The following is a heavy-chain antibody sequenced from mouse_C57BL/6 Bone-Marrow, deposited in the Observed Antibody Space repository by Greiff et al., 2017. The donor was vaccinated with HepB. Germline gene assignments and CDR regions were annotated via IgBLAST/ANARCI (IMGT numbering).Heavy chain of an antibody. CDR2: IDPENGDT. CDR3: TTPDAMDY. CDR1: GFNIKDDY. Sequence: EVQLQHSGAELVRPGASVKLSCTASGFNIKDDYMHWVKQRPEQGLEWIGWIDPENGDTEYASKFQGKATITADTSSNTAYLQLSSLTSEDTAVYYCTTPDAMDYWGQGTSVTVSS. J-gene: IGHJ4*01. V-gene: IGHV14-4*01.